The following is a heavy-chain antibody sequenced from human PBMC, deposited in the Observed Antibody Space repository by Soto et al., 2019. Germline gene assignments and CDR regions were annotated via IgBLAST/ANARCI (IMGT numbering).Heavy chain of an antibody. D-gene: IGHD2-15*01. CDR3: ARELTVVTGDAFDI. CDR2: ISYDGSNK. V-gene: IGHV3-30-3*01. Sequence: GGSVRLSCAASVFTFSSYAMHWVRQAPGKGLEWVAVISYDGSNKYYADSVKGRFTISRDNSKNTLYLQMNSLRAEDTAVYYCARELTVVTGDAFDIWGQGTMVTVSS. J-gene: IGHJ3*02. CDR1: VFTFSSYA.